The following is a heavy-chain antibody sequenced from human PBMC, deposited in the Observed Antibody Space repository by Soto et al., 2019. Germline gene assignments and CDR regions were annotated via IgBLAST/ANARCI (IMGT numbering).Heavy chain of an antibody. Sequence: QVELVQSGAEVKKPGASVKVSCKASGYIFTSYYLHWVRQAPGQGLEWMGWINPFDGSRMFAQSFRGRVTFTRDTSTSTVDMELSGLSSDDTAVYYCSSVDPGETSPFDHWGQGTLVTVSS. D-gene: IGHD3-10*01. CDR1: GYIFTSYY. CDR2: INPFDGSR. J-gene: IGHJ4*02. V-gene: IGHV1-46*03. CDR3: SSVDPGETSPFDH.